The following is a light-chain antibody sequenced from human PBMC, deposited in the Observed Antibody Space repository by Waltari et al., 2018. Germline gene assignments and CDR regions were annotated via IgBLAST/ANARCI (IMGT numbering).Light chain of an antibody. Sequence: SVLPPPPSASGAPGQWLTLPCPGSGSNIGAGHDVPWYQQRPGEAPKLLIYGVNTRPLGVPDRFSGSQSGTSASLAIRGLQAEDEADYYCQSYDPSLSVVFGGGTKLTVV. CDR1: GSNIGAGHD. CDR2: GVN. J-gene: IGLJ2*01. CDR3: QSYDPSLSVV. V-gene: IGLV1-40*01.